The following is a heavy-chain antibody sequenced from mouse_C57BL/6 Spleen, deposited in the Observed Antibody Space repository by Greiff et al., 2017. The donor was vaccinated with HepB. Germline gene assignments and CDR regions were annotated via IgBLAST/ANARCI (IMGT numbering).Heavy chain of an antibody. J-gene: IGHJ2*01. CDR3: ARYGYYH. CDR2: IDPSDSET. D-gene: IGHD2-3*01. CDR1: GYTFPSYW. V-gene: IGHV1-52*01. Sequence: QVQLQQPGAELVRPGSSVQLSCKASGYTFPSYWMHWVKQRPIHGLECIGNIDPSDSETHYNQKFKDKATLTVDKSSSTAYMQLSSLTSEDSAVYYCARYGYYHWGQGTTLTVSS.